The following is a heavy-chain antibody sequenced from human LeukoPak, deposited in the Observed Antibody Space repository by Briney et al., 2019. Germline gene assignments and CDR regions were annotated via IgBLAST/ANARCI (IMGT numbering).Heavy chain of an antibody. CDR3: ARTLYGDYNNWYFDL. V-gene: IGHV3-23*01. CDR2: ISGSGGNT. J-gene: IGHJ2*01. D-gene: IGHD4-11*01. CDR1: GFTFSNYA. Sequence: PGGSLRLSCAASGFTFSNYAMNWVRQAPGKGLEWVSAISGSGGNTYYTDSVKGRFTISRDNSKNTLYLQMNSLRAEDTAVYYCARTLYGDYNNWYFDLWGRGTLVTVSS.